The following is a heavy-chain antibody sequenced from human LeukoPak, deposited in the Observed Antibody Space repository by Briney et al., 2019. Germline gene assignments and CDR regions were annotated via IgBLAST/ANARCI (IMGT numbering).Heavy chain of an antibody. CDR3: AKGLLRFLEWTSTFDY. J-gene: IGHJ4*02. CDR1: GFTFSSYA. D-gene: IGHD3-3*01. CDR2: ISGSGGST. V-gene: IGHV3-23*01. Sequence: GGSLRLSCAASGFTFSSYAMSWVRQAPGKGLEWVSAISGSGGSTYYADSVKGRFTISRDNSKNTLYLQMNSLRAEDTAVYYCAKGLLRFLEWTSTFDYWGQGTLVTVSS.